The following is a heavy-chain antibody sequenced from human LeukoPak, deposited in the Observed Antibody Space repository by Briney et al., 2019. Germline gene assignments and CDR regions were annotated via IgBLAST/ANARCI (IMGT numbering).Heavy chain of an antibody. CDR2: IIPIFGTA. J-gene: IGHJ5*02. Sequence: SVKVSCKASGGTFSSYAISWVRQAPGQGLEWMGGIIPIFGTANYAQKFQGRATITADESTSTAYMELSSLRSEDTAVYYCARAPITMVRGVIIEGPDWFDPWGQGTLVTVSS. V-gene: IGHV1-69*13. CDR3: ARAPITMVRGVIIEGPDWFDP. CDR1: GGTFSSYA. D-gene: IGHD3-10*01.